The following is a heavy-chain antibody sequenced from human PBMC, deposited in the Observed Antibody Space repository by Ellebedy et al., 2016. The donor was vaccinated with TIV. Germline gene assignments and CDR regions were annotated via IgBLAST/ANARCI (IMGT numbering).Heavy chain of an antibody. CDR2: INPNTGDT. CDR1: GYTFIGHF. J-gene: IGHJ6*02. V-gene: IGHV1-2*02. CDR3: AIGGGGDTPMKFEYHYFGMDV. D-gene: IGHD5-18*01. Sequence: AASVKVSCKASGYTFIGHFMHWVRQAPGQGLEWMGWINPNTGDTNYAQNFQGRVSMTRDTSLRTVYMEISRLRSGDTAVYYCAIGGGGDTPMKFEYHYFGMDVWGQGTTVTVPS.